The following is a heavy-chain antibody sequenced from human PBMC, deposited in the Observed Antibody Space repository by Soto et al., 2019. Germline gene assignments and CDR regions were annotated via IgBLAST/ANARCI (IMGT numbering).Heavy chain of an antibody. Sequence: EVQLVESGGGLVKPGGSLRLSCAASGFTFSSYSMNWFRQAPGKGLEWVSSISSSSFSINYADSVKGRFSISRDNAQNSLHLQMNNLRAEDTAVYYCARNESSNIYGMDVWGQGTTVTVSS. CDR1: GFTFSSYS. CDR2: ISSSSFSI. V-gene: IGHV3-21*02. D-gene: IGHD6-6*01. CDR3: ARNESSNIYGMDV. J-gene: IGHJ6*02.